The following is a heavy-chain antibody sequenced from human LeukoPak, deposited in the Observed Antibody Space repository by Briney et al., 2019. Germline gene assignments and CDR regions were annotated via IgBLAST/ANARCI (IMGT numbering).Heavy chain of an antibody. D-gene: IGHD2-2*01. V-gene: IGHV1-2*02. CDR3: ARERVSDVPVGVGQDWFDP. Sequence: ASVKVSCKASGYTFTSYYIHWVRQAPGQGLEWMGWMNPNSGGTSYAQKFQGRVTMTRDTSISTAYMELSRLRSDDTAVYYCARERVSDVPVGVGQDWFDPWGQGTLVTVSS. CDR2: MNPNSGGT. CDR1: GYTFTSYY. J-gene: IGHJ5*02.